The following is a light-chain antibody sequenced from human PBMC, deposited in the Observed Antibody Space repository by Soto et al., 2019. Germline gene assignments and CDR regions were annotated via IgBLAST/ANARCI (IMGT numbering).Light chain of an antibody. CDR2: AAS. V-gene: IGKV1-39*01. J-gene: IGKJ1*01. Sequence: DIQMTQSPSSLSASVGDRVTITCRASQSISSYLNWYQQKPGKAPKLLIYAASSLQSGVPSRFSGSGSGTDFTLTISSLQPADFATYYCQQSYSTPGEFGQGTKVEIK. CDR3: QQSYSTPGE. CDR1: QSISSY.